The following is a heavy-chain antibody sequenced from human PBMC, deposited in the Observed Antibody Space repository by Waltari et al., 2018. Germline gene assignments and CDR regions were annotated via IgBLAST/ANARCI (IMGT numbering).Heavy chain of an antibody. CDR3: ARGTGVTCFDY. D-gene: IGHD1-1*01. J-gene: IGHJ4*02. CDR2: ISGSGGTA. V-gene: IGHV3-23*01. Sequence: EVQLLESVGGLVQPGGSLRLSCDASGFTFSIYVWAGVRQGPGKGLEWVAGISGSGGTAWYADSVKGRCTISRDNSKNTLSLQMNSLRDEDTAVYYCARGTGVTCFDYWGQGSLVTVSS. CDR1: GFTFSIYV.